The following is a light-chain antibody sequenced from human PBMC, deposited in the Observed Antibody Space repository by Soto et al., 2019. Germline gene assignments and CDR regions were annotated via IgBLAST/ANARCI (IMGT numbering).Light chain of an antibody. CDR1: QSISSW. V-gene: IGKV1-5*03. CDR2: KAS. J-gene: IGKJ1*01. CDR3: QQYHIYSGT. Sequence: DIQMTQSASPLSASVGDRVRITCRASQSISSWLAWYQQRPGKPPNLLIYKASTLASGVPSRFSGSGSGTEFTLTINSLQPDDFATYYCQQYHIYSGTFGQGTKVDIK.